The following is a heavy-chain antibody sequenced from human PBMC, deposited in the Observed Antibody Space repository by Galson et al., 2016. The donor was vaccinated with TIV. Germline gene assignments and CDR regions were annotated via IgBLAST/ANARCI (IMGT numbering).Heavy chain of an antibody. V-gene: IGHV1-69*06. CDR2: IIPMFGTA. CDR1: GIIFNSYA. J-gene: IGHJ3*02. D-gene: IGHD3-22*01. CDR3: AEASKYESSGYYGVVFDI. Sequence: SVKVSCKASGIIFNSYAISWVRQAPGQGLEWMGGIIPMFGTANYARNFQGRVTITADKSTSTAYMELSRLRSEDTAVYYCAEASKYESSGYYGVVFDIWGQGTTVTVSS.